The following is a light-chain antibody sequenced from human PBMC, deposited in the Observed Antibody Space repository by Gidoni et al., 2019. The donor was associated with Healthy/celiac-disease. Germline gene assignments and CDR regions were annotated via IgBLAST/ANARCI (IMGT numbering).Light chain of an antibody. CDR1: QSVSSY. Sequence: EILFTPSPATLSLSPGERATLSCRASQSVSSYLAWYQQKPGQAPRLLSYDASKRATGIPARFSGSGSGTDFTLTISSLEPEDFAVYYCQQRSNWPLTLTFGGGTKVEIK. J-gene: IGKJ4*01. CDR3: QQRSNWPLTLT. V-gene: IGKV3-11*01. CDR2: DAS.